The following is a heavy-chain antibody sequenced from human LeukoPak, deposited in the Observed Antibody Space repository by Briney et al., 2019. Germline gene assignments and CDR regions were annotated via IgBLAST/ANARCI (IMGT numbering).Heavy chain of an antibody. CDR2: ITNNGGST. Sequence: GGSLRLSCAASGFTFSNYAMPWVRQAPGKGLEYVSAITNNGGSTYYANSVKGRFTISRDNSKNTLYLQMGSLRAEDMAVYYCARDRGAYCGGDCFNYYFDYWGQGTLVTVSS. CDR3: ARDRGAYCGGDCFNYYFDY. D-gene: IGHD2-21*02. V-gene: IGHV3-64*01. CDR1: GFTFSNYA. J-gene: IGHJ4*02.